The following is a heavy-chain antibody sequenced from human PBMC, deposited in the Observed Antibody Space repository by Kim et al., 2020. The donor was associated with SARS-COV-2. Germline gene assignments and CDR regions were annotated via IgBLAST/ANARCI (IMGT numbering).Heavy chain of an antibody. Sequence: SETLSLTCTVYGGSFSGYYWSWIRQPPGKGLEWIGEINHSGSTNYNPSLKSRVTISVDTSKNQFSLKLSSVTAADTAVYYCARVWYDYVWGGDYYYGMDVWGQGTTVTVSS. J-gene: IGHJ6*02. CDR3: ARVWYDYVWGGDYYYGMDV. CDR2: INHSGST. V-gene: IGHV4-34*01. CDR1: GGSFSGYY. D-gene: IGHD3-16*01.